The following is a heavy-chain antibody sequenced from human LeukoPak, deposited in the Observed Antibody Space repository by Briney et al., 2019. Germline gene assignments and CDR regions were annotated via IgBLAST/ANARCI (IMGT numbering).Heavy chain of an antibody. CDR1: GGSISSGSYY. D-gene: IGHD1-7*01. V-gene: IGHV4-61*02. CDR3: ARDPGPLTGTTWAFDI. Sequence: PSETLSLTCTVSGGSISSGSYYWSWIRQPAGKGLEWIARIYTSGSTNYNPSLKSRVTISVDTSKNQFSLKLSSVTAADTAVYYCARDPGPLTGTTWAFDIWGQGTMVTVSS. J-gene: IGHJ3*02. CDR2: IYTSGST.